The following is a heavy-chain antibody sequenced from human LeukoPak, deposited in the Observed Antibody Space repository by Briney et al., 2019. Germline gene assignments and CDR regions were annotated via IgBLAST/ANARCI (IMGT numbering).Heavy chain of an antibody. D-gene: IGHD3-22*01. CDR3: ARGSTYYESSGQVPFDY. CDR1: GGTFSSYA. CDR2: IIPIFGTA. J-gene: IGHJ4*02. Sequence: ASVKVSCKASGGTFSSYAISWVRQAPGQGLEWMGGIIPIFGTANYAQKFQGRVTITVDESTSTAYMELSSLRSEDTAVYYCARGSTYYESSGQVPFDYWGQGTLVTVSS. V-gene: IGHV1-69*13.